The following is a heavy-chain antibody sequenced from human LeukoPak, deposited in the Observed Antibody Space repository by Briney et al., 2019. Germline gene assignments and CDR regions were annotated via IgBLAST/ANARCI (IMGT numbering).Heavy chain of an antibody. V-gene: IGHV3-15*04. CDR2: IESKIDGGRT. CDR1: GITLSNAW. J-gene: IGHJ4*02. CDR3: TTVSPYGDYLYYFDF. D-gene: IGHD4-17*01. Sequence: AGGSLRLSCVASGITLSNAWMTRVCQAPGKGLEWVGRIESKIDGGRTDYAAAVKGRFTISRDDSKNILFLHMNGLNTEDTAVYYCTTVSPYGDYLYYFDFWGLGTLVTVSS.